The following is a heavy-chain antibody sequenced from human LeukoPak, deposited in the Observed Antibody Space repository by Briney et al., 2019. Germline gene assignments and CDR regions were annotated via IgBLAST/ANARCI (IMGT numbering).Heavy chain of an antibody. V-gene: IGHV4-59*12. CDR3: ASTDIVATLPVAAPFDY. CDR1: GGSISSYY. J-gene: IGHJ4*02. Sequence: TSETLSLTCTVSGGSISSYYWSWIRQPPGKGLELIGYIYDSGSTNYNPSLKSRVTISVDTSKNQFSLKLSSVTAADTAVYYCASTDIVATLPVAAPFDYWGQGTLVTVSS. D-gene: IGHD5-12*01. CDR2: IYDSGST.